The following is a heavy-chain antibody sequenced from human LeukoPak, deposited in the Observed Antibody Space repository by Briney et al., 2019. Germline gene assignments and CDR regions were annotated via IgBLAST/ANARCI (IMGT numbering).Heavy chain of an antibody. Sequence: PGGSLRLSCAASGFTFSSYWMHWVRQVPGKGLVWVSRINSDGSSTSYADSVKGRFTISRDNVKNTLYLQMNSLRAEDTAVYYCARGSRSWPADYWGQGTLVTVSS. CDR2: INSDGSST. J-gene: IGHJ4*02. CDR1: GFTFSSYW. CDR3: ARGSRSWPADY. V-gene: IGHV3-74*01. D-gene: IGHD6-13*01.